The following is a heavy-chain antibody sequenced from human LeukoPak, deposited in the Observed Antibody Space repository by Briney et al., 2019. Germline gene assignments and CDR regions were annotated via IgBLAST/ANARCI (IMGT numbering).Heavy chain of an antibody. Sequence: SETLSLTCTVSGGSISNNNYYWGWIRQPPEKRLEWIGSVNYSGNTYYNPSLRSRVTMSVDTSKKQISLKLTYVTAADTAVYFCARLKKSDYADSWGQGALVTVSS. D-gene: IGHD4-17*01. J-gene: IGHJ5*01. V-gene: IGHV4-39*01. CDR3: ARLKKSDYADS. CDR1: GGSISNNNYY. CDR2: VNYSGNT.